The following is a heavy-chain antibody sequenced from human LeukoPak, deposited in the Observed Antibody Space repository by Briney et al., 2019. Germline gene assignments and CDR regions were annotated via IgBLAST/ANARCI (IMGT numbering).Heavy chain of an antibody. CDR1: GFTVSSNY. D-gene: IGHD6-13*01. CDR2: IYSVGST. CDR3: TRGKSLPAAAGTDSFDY. V-gene: IGHV3-53*01. J-gene: IGHJ4*02. Sequence: PGGSLRLSCAASGFTVSSNYMSWVRQAPGKGLEWVSVIYSVGSTFYADSVKGRFTVSRDNTKNTVFLQMNSLRAEDTAVYYCTRGKSLPAAAGTDSFDYWGQGTPVTVSS.